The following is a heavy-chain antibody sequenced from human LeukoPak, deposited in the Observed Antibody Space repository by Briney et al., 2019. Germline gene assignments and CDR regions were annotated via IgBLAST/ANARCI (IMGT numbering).Heavy chain of an antibody. CDR2: ISSDGSEK. V-gene: IGHV3-30*02. CDR3: AKRDGSGSYGDGFGY. J-gene: IGHJ4*02. CDR1: GFSFSSYA. Sequence: GGSLRLSCAASGFSFSSYAIHWVRQAPGKGLEWLSFISSDGSEKYYADSVKGRFTISRDNSKNTLYLQLSSLRAEDTAVYYCAKRDGSGSYGDGFGYWGQGTLVTVSS. D-gene: IGHD3-10*01.